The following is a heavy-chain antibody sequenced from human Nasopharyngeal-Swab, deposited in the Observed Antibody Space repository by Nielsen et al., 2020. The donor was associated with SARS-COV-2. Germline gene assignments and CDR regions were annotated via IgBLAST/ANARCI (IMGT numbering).Heavy chain of an antibody. D-gene: IGHD3-3*01. Sequence: GASLQISCAASGFTLSSCAMSWVRQPPGKGLEWVSTISGSATNTYYADSVKGRFTISRDNSKNTLYLQMNSLRAEDTAVYYCAKGRGEYYENAFDMWGQGTMVTVSS. CDR2: ISGSATNT. J-gene: IGHJ3*02. CDR3: AKGRGEYYENAFDM. V-gene: IGHV3-23*01. CDR1: GFTLSSCA.